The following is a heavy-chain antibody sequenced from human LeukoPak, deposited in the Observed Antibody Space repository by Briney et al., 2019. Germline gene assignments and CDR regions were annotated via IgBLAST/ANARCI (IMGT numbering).Heavy chain of an antibody. CDR2: IYDRGPA. CDR1: GYAITSGGFS. J-gene: IGHJ5*02. D-gene: IGHD3/OR15-3a*01. CDR3: ARDLNLEQLGGLGWFDP. Sequence: PSQTLSLTCTVSGYAITSGGFSWNWIRQPPGKGLEWIGCIYDRGPAYYNPSLKSRFTISVDRPKNQFFLNVTSLTAADTAVYYCARDLNLEQLGGLGWFDPWGQGTLVTVSS. V-gene: IGHV4-30-2*01.